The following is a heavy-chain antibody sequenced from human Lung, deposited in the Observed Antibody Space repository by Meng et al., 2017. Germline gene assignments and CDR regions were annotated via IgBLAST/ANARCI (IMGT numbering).Heavy chain of an antibody. CDR2: IYHSGST. V-gene: IGHV4-4*02. CDR1: GGSISSDNW. D-gene: IGHD2-21*01. Sequence: QLQLEGSGPGLWRPSGTLSLTGAGSGGSISSDNWWSWVRQPPGKGLEWIGEIYHSGSTNYNPSLKSRITISVDKPKNQFSLTLSSVTAADTAVYYCTKNDFYCLGYWGQGTLVTVSS. CDR3: TKNDFYCLGY. J-gene: IGHJ4*02.